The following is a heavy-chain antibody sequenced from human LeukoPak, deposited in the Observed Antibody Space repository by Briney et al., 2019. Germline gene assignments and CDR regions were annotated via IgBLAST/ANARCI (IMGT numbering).Heavy chain of an antibody. D-gene: IGHD4-17*01. CDR2: ISSTGRNT. V-gene: IGHV3-23*01. CDR1: GFTSSSYA. CDR3: ARRGESTNYGDYRFDS. Sequence: GGSLRLSCTVSGFTSSSYAMSWVRQAPGKGLEWVSAISSTGRNTYHADSVKGRFTISRDNSKNTLYLQMNSLRVEDTAVYYCARRGESTNYGDYRFDSWGQGTLVIVSS. J-gene: IGHJ4*02.